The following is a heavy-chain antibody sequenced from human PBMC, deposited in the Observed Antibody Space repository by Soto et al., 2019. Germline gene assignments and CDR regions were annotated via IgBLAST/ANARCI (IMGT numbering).Heavy chain of an antibody. CDR3: ARVDERHYYYGMDV. Sequence: ASVKVSCKASGYTFTSYGISWVRQAPGQGLEWMGWISAYNGNTNYAQKLQGRVTMTTDTSTSTAYMELRSLRSDDTAVYYCARVDERHYYYGMDVWGQGTTVTVSS. CDR2: ISAYNGNT. V-gene: IGHV1-18*01. J-gene: IGHJ6*02. CDR1: GYTFTSYG.